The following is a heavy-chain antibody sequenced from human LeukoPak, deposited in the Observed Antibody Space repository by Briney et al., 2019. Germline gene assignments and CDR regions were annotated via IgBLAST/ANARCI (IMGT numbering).Heavy chain of an antibody. CDR1: GFTFSSYA. J-gene: IGHJ5*02. V-gene: IGHV3-30-3*01. CDR3: AREPYIAAAYNWFDP. CDR2: ISYDGSNK. Sequence: GGSLRLSCAASGFTFSSYAMSWVCQAPGKGLEWVAVISYDGSNKYYADSVKGRFTISRDNSKNTLYLQMNSLRAEDTAVYYCAREPYIAAAYNWFDPWGQGTLVTVSS. D-gene: IGHD6-13*01.